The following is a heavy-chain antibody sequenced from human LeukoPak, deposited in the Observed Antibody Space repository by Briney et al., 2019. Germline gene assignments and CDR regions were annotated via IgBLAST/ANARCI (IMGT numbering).Heavy chain of an antibody. CDR2: IYYSGST. D-gene: IGHD3-16*01. CDR1: GGSISSSTYY. V-gene: IGHV4-39*01. CDR3: VRGSTLRHYQY. Sequence: SETLSLTCTVSGGSISSSTYYWGWIRRPPGKGLEWIGSIYYSGSTYYNPSLKSRVTVSVDTSKNQFSLNLSSVTAADTAVYYCVRGSTLRHYQYWGQGTLSPSPQ. J-gene: IGHJ4*02.